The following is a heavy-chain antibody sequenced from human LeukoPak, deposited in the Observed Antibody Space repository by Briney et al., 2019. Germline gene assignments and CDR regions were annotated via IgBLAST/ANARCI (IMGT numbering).Heavy chain of an antibody. CDR3: ARHFSGADYDAFDI. CDR2: IYPGDSDT. D-gene: IGHD4-11*01. J-gene: IGHJ3*02. V-gene: IGHV5-51*01. Sequence: GESLKISCQASGYRFTMFWIGWVRQVPGKGLEWLGIIYPGDSDTRYSPSFQGQGIISVDKSINTAYLQWGTLKASDTAVYYCARHFSGADYDAFDIWGQGTTVTVSS. CDR1: GYRFTMFW.